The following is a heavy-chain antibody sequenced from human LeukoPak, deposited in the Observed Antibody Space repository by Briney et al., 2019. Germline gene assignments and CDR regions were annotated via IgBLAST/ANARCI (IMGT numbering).Heavy chain of an antibody. CDR3: ARDFPVADDY. J-gene: IGHJ4*02. D-gene: IGHD6-19*01. V-gene: IGHV4-34*01. Sequence: PSETLSLTCAVYGGSFSGYYWSWIRQPPGKGLEWIGEINHSGSTNYNPSLKSRVTISVDTSKNQFSLKLSSVTAADTAVYYCARDFPVADDYWGQGTLVTVSS. CDR1: GGSFSGYY. CDR2: INHSGST.